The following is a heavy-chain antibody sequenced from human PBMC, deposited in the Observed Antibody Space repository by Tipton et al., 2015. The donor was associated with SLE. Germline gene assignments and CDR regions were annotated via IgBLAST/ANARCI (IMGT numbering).Heavy chain of an antibody. Sequence: QVQLVQSGPEVKKPGASVKVSCRASGYMFNDYGISWVRQAPGHGLEWVGWFNVYNGHVNYAQNFQDRVTMTADTSTSTAYMELRSLKPDDTGVYYCAKLGFRYYSMDVWGKGTTVTVSS. J-gene: IGHJ6*03. CDR2: FNVYNGHV. V-gene: IGHV1-18*01. CDR1: GYMFNDYG. D-gene: IGHD1-26*01. CDR3: AKLGFRYYSMDV.